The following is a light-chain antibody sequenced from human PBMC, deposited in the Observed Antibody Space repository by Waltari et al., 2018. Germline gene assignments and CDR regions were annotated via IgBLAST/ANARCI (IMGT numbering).Light chain of an antibody. CDR3: QQYDGEVVT. CDR1: QSVTSIS. J-gene: IGKJ4*01. V-gene: IGKV3-20*01. Sequence: EILLTQSPGTQSLSPGERATLPCRASQSVTSISLTWYQQKLGQAPTLLIYGTSSRATGIPDRFSGSGSGTDCTLTISRLEPEDFAVYYCQQYDGEVVTFGGGTKVEI. CDR2: GTS.